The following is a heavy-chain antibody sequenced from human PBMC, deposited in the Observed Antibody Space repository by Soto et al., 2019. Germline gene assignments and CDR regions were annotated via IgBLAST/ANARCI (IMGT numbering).Heavy chain of an antibody. Sequence: QVQLVQSGAEEKKPGASVKVSCKASGYSFTSYAMHWVRQAPGQGLEWMGWINAGNGNTKYSQKFQGRVTITRDTXXXXXXXXXXXXXXXXXXXXXXXXXXXXXXXFDYWGQGTLVTVSS. V-gene: IGHV1-3*05. CDR1: GYSFTSYA. CDR3: XXXXXXXXXFDY. CDR2: INAGNGNT. J-gene: IGHJ4*02.